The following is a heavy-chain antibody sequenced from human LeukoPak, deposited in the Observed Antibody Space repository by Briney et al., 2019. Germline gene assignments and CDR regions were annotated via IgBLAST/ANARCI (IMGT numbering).Heavy chain of an antibody. CDR2: IFGSGGSA. Sequence: PGGSLRLSCTASGFTFSSYAMYWVRQAPGKGLEWVSGIFGSGGSAHYADSVKGRFTISRDNSKNTLYLQMNSLRAEDTAVYYCAKDADSGSYYDYWGQGTLVTVSS. J-gene: IGHJ4*02. V-gene: IGHV3-23*01. D-gene: IGHD1-26*01. CDR3: AKDADSGSYYDY. CDR1: GFTFSSYA.